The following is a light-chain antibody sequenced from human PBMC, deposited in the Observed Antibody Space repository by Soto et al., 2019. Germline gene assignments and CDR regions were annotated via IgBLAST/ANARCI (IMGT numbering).Light chain of an antibody. J-gene: IGLJ3*02. V-gene: IGLV2-11*01. Sequence: QSVLTQPRSVSGSPGQSVTISCTGTNNDVGGYNYVSWYQQHPGKAPKVMIYDVNKRPSGVPDRFSGSKSGNTASLTISGPQAEVGADYYCCSYRGTYPGVFGGGTKLPVL. CDR2: DVN. CDR1: NNDVGGYNY. CDR3: CSYRGTYPGV.